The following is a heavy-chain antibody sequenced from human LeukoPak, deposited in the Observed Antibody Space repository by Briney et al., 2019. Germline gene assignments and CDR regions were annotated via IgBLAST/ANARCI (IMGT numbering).Heavy chain of an antibody. CDR3: ARGPLLRWGLGGRGMDV. CDR1: GFTFSSND. Sequence: GGSLRLSCAASGFTFSSNDMSWVRQAPGKGLEWVSVIYSGGSTYYADSVKGRFTISRDNSKNTLYLQMNSLRAEDTAVYYCARGPLLRWGLGGRGMDVWGQGTTVTVSS. V-gene: IGHV3-53*01. CDR2: IYSGGST. D-gene: IGHD3-3*01. J-gene: IGHJ6*02.